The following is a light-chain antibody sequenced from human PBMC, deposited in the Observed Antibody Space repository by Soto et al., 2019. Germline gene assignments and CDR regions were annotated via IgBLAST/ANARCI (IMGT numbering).Light chain of an antibody. J-gene: IGLJ1*01. CDR2: RNN. Sequence: QSVLTQPPSASGTPGQRVTISCSGSISNIGSNYVYWYQQLPGTAPKLLIYRNNQRPSGVPDRFSGSKSGTSASLAISGLRSEDEADYYCAAWDDSLSGVYVFGTGPKVTVL. V-gene: IGLV1-47*01. CDR3: AAWDDSLSGVYV. CDR1: ISNIGSNY.